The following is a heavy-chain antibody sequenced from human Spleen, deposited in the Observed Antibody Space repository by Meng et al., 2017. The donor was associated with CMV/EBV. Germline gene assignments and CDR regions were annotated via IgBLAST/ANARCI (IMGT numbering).Heavy chain of an antibody. Sequence: GESLKISCAASGFTFSDYDMHWVRQATGKGLEWVSAIGTAGDTYYPGSVKGRFTISRDNAKNSLYLQMNSLRAGDTAVYYCARVPSSSGVYYYYGMDVWGQGTTVT. CDR2: IGTAGDT. J-gene: IGHJ6*02. CDR3: ARVPSSSGVYYYYGMDV. CDR1: GFTFSDYD. D-gene: IGHD6-13*01. V-gene: IGHV3-13*01.